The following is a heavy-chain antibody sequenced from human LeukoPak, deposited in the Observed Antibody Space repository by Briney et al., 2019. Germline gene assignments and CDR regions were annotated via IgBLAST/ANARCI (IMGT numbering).Heavy chain of an antibody. Sequence: SETLSLTCTVSGGSISSGDYYWSWIRQPPGKGLEWIGYIYHSESTYYNPSLKSRVTISVDTSKNQFSLKLSSVTAADTAVYYCARDRGYTYGVDYWGQGTLVTVSS. CDR3: ARDRGYTYGVDY. J-gene: IGHJ4*02. V-gene: IGHV4-30-4*01. D-gene: IGHD5-18*01. CDR1: GGSISSGDYY. CDR2: IYHSEST.